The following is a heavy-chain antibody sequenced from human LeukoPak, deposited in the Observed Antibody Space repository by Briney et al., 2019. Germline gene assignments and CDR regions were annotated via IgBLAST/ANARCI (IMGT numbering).Heavy chain of an antibody. D-gene: IGHD6-19*01. CDR3: ARLETSSGSLSYFDY. CDR2: INHSGST. CDR1: GGSISSYY. J-gene: IGHJ4*02. V-gene: IGHV4-59*08. Sequence: SETLSLTCTVSGGSISSYYWSWIRQPPGKGLEWIGEINHSGSTNYNPSLKSRVTISLDTSKSQFSLKLSSVTAADTAVYYCARLETSSGSLSYFDYWGQGTLVTVSS.